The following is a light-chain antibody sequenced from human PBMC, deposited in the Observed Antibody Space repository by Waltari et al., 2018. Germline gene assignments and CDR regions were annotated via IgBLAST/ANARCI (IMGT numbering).Light chain of an antibody. V-gene: IGKV3-20*01. CDR1: QSLNNSY. CDR2: GAS. CDR3: QQFGSSPRWT. Sequence: EGVLTQSPGTLSVSPGERAPLSCSASQSLNNSYLAWYQLKPGQPPRLLIYGASSRATGVPNRFSGRGSGTDFTLTISRLEPDDFAVYFCQQFGSSPRWTFGQGTKVE. J-gene: IGKJ1*01.